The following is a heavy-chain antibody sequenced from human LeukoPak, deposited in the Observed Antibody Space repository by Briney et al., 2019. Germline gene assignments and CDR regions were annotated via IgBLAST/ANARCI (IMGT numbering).Heavy chain of an antibody. CDR1: GFTFSSYA. CDR2: ISYDGSNK. V-gene: IGHV3-30*18. Sequence: PGGSLRLSCAASGFTFSSYAMSWVRQAPGKGLEWVAVISYDGSNKYYADSVKGRFTISRDNSKNTLYLQMNSLRAEDTAVYYCAKALDTAMVNEDAFDIWGQGTMVTVSS. CDR3: AKALDTAMVNEDAFDI. D-gene: IGHD5-18*01. J-gene: IGHJ3*02.